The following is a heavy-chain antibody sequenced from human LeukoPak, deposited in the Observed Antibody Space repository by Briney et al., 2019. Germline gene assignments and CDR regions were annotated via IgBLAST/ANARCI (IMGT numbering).Heavy chain of an antibody. J-gene: IGHJ4*02. Sequence: GGSLRLSCAASGFTFRNYSMNWVRQAPGKGLEWVSSISSSRSSIYYADSMKGRFTISRDNAKNSLYLQMNSLRAEDTAVYYCARVEMATMFDYWGQGTLVTVSS. D-gene: IGHD5-24*01. CDR1: GFTFRNYS. CDR3: ARVEMATMFDY. V-gene: IGHV3-21*01. CDR2: ISSSRSSI.